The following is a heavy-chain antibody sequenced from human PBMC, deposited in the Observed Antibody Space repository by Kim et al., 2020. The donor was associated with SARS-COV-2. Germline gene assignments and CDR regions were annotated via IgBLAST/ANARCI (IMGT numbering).Heavy chain of an antibody. V-gene: IGHV4-39*07. CDR3: ARDRAAAGGDYYYYYGMDV. D-gene: IGHD6-13*01. CDR1: GGSISSSSYY. CDR2: IYYSGST. J-gene: IGHJ6*02. Sequence: SETLSLTCTVSGGSISSSSYYWGWIRQPPGKGLEWIGSIYYSGSTYYNPTLKSRVTISVDTSKNQFSLKLSSVTAADTAVYYCARDRAAAGGDYYYYYGMDVWGQGTTVTVSS.